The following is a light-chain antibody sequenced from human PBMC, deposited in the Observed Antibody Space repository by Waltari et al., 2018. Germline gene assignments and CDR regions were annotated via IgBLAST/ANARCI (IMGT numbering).Light chain of an antibody. V-gene: IGLV2-23*02. CDR1: SNDVGYFDL. Sequence: QSALTQPASLPGQSITISCTGTSNDVGYFDLVSWYQQHPGKAPKLLIYQVTKRPSEISYRFSGSKSGSTASLTISGLQSEDEADYYCSSYAGDNRLIFGGGTKVTVL. CDR3: SSYAGDNRLI. CDR2: QVT. J-gene: IGLJ2*01.